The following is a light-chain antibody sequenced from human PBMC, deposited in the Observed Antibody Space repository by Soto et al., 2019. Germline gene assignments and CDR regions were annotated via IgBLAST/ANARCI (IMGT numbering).Light chain of an antibody. Sequence: DIQMTQSPSTLSASVGDTVTITCRASQSIGNWMAWYQQTRGKAPNLLIYRGSSLQSGVPSRFSGSGSGKEFTLTIGSGHVDDFAVYYCQQCSLYPFTFGRGTKLDIK. V-gene: IGKV1-5*03. J-gene: IGKJ2*01. CDR3: QQCSLYPFT. CDR2: RGS. CDR1: QSIGNW.